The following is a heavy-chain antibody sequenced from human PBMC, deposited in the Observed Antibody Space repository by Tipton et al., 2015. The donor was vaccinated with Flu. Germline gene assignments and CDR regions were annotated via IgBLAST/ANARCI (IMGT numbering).Heavy chain of an antibody. Sequence: TLSLTCSVSGGSISSGDYHWGWIRQFPGKGLEWIGTVSRSGSTIYNPSLKSRVTISIDRSKNQFSLNLKSVTAADMAVYYCARRDYTNYVSDPKSWFDPWGQGTLVAVSS. V-gene: IGHV4-61*05. D-gene: IGHD4-11*01. CDR1: GGSISSGDYH. CDR3: ARRDYTNYVSDPKSWFDP. J-gene: IGHJ5*02. CDR2: VSRSGST.